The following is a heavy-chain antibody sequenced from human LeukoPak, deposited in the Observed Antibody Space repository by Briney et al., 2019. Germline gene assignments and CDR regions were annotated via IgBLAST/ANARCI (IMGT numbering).Heavy chain of an antibody. J-gene: IGHJ3*02. D-gene: IGHD1-14*01. Sequence: SETLSLTCPVSAGSTSSSSYYWGWIRQPPGKGLEWIASIYYSGSTYYNPSLKSRVAISVDTSKNQFSLKLSSETAADTAVYYCARGSHKDRRAAFDIWGKGTMVTVSS. CDR2: IYYSGST. CDR1: AGSTSSSSYY. V-gene: IGHV4-39*01. CDR3: ARGSHKDRRAAFDI.